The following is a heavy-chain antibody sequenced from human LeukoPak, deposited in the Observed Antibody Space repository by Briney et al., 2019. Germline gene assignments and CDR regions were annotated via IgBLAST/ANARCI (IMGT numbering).Heavy chain of an antibody. V-gene: IGHV3-23*01. Sequence: GGSLRFSCAASGFTFSTFAMIWVRQPPGKGLEWVSSIFPSGGEIHYADSVRGRFTIYRDNSKSILSLQMNSLRAEDTAIYYCATYRQVLLPFESWGQGTLVTVSS. CDR2: IFPSGGEI. J-gene: IGHJ4*02. CDR1: GFTFSTFA. CDR3: ATYRQVLLPFES. D-gene: IGHD5-18*01.